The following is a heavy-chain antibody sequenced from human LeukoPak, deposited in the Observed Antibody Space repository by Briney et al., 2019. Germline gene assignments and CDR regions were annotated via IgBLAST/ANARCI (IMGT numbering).Heavy chain of an antibody. D-gene: IGHD3-9*01. CDR1: GYNFINYG. CDR2: ISAHNGNT. V-gene: IGHV1-18*01. CDR3: ARGRGYDILTGYSE. J-gene: IGHJ4*02. Sequence: ASVKVSCKASGYNFINYGIAWVRQAPGQGLEWMAWISAHNGNTNFAQNLQGRVTMTTDASTNTAYMELRSLTYDDTAMYYCARGRGYDILTGYSEWGQGTLVTVSS.